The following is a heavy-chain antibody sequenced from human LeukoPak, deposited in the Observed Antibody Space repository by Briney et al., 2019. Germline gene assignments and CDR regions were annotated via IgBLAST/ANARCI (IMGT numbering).Heavy chain of an antibody. J-gene: IGHJ4*02. CDR3: ARESDTASAGTTDY. CDR2: IYSGGST. D-gene: IGHD6-13*01. CDR1: GFIVSSNY. V-gene: IGHV3-53*01. Sequence: GGSLRLSCAASGFIVSSNYMSWVHQAPGKGLEWVSVIYSGGSTDYADSVKGRFTISRDNSKNTLYLQMNSLRAEDTAVYYCARESDTASAGTTDYWGQGTLVTVSS.